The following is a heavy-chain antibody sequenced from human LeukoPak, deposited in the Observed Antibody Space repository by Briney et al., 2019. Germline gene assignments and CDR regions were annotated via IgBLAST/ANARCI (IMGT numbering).Heavy chain of an antibody. CDR2: IKQDGSEK. V-gene: IGHV3-7*01. Sequence: GGSLRLSCAASGFTFSSYWMSWVRQAPGKGLEWVANIKQDGSEKYYVDSVKGRFTISRDNAKNSLYLQMNSLRAEDTAVYYCARVRRIRLWFSADGDFDYWGQGTLVTVSS. J-gene: IGHJ4*02. CDR3: ARVRRIRLWFSADGDFDY. D-gene: IGHD5-18*01. CDR1: GFTFSSYW.